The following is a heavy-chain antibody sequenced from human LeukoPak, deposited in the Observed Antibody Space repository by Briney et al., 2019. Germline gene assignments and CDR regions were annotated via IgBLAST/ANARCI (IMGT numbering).Heavy chain of an antibody. D-gene: IGHD3-10*01. CDR1: GGSISSSSYY. Sequence: SETLSLTCTVSGGSISSSSYYWGWIRQPPGKGLEWIGSIHYSGSTYYNPSLKSRVTISVDTSKNQFSLKLSSVTAADTAVYYCAVALWFGESPFDYWGQGTLVTVSS. V-gene: IGHV4-39*01. J-gene: IGHJ4*02. CDR2: IHYSGST. CDR3: AVALWFGESPFDY.